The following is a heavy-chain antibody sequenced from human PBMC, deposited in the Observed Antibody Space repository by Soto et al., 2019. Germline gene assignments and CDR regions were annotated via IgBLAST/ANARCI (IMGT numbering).Heavy chain of an antibody. Sequence: QVQVVQSGDEVKKPGASVKVSCKASGYTFTNYGFSWVRQAPGQGLEWMGWISGYNGNTKYAEKFQGGVTMTTDTSTSTAHMELRSLRSDDTAVYYCAREGQAPYYYYGRDVWGQGTAVTVSS. CDR1: GYTFTNYG. V-gene: IGHV1-18*01. CDR2: ISGYNGNT. CDR3: AREGQAPYYYYGRDV. J-gene: IGHJ6*02.